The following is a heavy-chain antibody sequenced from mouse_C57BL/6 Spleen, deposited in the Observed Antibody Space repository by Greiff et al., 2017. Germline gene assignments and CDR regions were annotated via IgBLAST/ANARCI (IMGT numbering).Heavy chain of an antibody. J-gene: IGHJ3*01. Sequence: EVHLVESGPGLVKPSQSLSLTCSVTGYSITSGYYWNWIRQFPGNKLEWMGYLSYDGSNNYNPSLKNRISITRDTSKNQFVLKLNSVTTEDTATYYCARGGYSFAYWGQGTLVTVSA. CDR3: ARGGYSFAY. D-gene: IGHD2-3*01. CDR1: GYSITSGYY. CDR2: LSYDGSN. V-gene: IGHV3-6*01.